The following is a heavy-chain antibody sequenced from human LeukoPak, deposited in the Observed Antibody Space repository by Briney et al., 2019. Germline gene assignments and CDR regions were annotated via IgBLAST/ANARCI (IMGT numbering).Heavy chain of an antibody. CDR3: ATFRWGVGFEY. CDR2: INHSGST. J-gene: IGHJ4*02. D-gene: IGHD3-16*01. Sequence: PSETLSLTCAVYGGSFSGSFSGYYWTCIRQTPGKGLEWIGEINHSGSTNYNPSLKSRVTISVDTSNNQFSLKLNSSTAADTAVYYCATFRWGVGFEYWGQGTLATVSS. CDR1: GGSFSGSFSGYY. V-gene: IGHV4-34*01.